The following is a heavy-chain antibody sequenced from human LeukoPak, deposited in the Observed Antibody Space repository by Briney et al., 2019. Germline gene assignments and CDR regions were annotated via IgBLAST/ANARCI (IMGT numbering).Heavy chain of an antibody. J-gene: IGHJ4*02. CDR3: ARVNEGLAVATNDY. D-gene: IGHD6-19*01. CDR1: GYTFTGYY. CDR2: MNPNSGNT. Sequence: ASVKVSCKASGYTFTGYYMHWVRQATGQGLEWMGWMNPNSGNTGYAQKFQGRVTMTRNTSISTAYMELSSLRSEDTAVYYCARVNEGLAVATNDYWGQGTLVTVSS. V-gene: IGHV1-8*02.